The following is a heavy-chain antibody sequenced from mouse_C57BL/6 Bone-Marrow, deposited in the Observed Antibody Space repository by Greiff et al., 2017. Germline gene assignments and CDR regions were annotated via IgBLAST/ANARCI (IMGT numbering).Heavy chain of an antibody. Sequence: EVQLQQSGPGLVKPSQSLSLTCSVTGYSITSGYYWNWIRQFPGNKLEWMGYISYDGSNNYNPSLKNRISNTRDTSKNQFFLKLNSVTTEDTATYYCAKEPGGKRGYFDYWGQGTTLTVSS. CDR2: ISYDGSN. V-gene: IGHV3-6*01. CDR1: GYSITSGYY. J-gene: IGHJ2*01. CDR3: AKEPGGKRGYFDY.